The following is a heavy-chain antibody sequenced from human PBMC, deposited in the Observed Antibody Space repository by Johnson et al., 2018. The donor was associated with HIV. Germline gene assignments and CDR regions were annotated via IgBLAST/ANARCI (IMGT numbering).Heavy chain of an antibody. CDR3: ARGDCSSTSCYGDAFDI. D-gene: IGHD2-2*01. V-gene: IGHV3-11*04. J-gene: IGHJ3*02. CDR1: GFTFSDYF. CDR2: ISGSVSTI. Sequence: QMESGGGLVQPGGSLRLSCAASGFTFSDYFMSWIRQAPGKGLQWVSYISGSVSTIYYADSVKGRFTISGDNAKNSLYLQMNSLRAEDTALYYCARGDCSSTSCYGDAFDIWGQGTMVTVSS.